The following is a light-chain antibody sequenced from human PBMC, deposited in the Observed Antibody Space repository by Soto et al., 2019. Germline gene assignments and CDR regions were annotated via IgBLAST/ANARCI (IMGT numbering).Light chain of an antibody. J-gene: IGKJ1*01. V-gene: IGKV3-20*01. Sequence: EIVLTQSPGTLSLSPGERATLSCRASQSMSSSHLAWYQQKPGQAPRLLIYGASSRATGIPDRFSGSGSGTDFTLTISRLEPEDFAVYYCQQYGSSPQRTFGQETKVEIK. CDR2: GAS. CDR1: QSMSSSH. CDR3: QQYGSSPQRT.